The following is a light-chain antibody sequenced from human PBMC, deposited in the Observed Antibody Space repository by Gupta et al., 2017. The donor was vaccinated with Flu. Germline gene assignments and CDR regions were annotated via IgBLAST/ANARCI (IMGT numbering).Light chain of an antibody. J-gene: IGKJ1*01. V-gene: IGKV1-5*03. CDR3: QQDNTYPWT. Sequence: DIQMTQPPSTLSASVGDRVTITCRASQSISSWLAWYQQKPGKAPRLLIYKASSLESGVPSRFSGSVSGTEFTLTISSLQPDDFATYYCQQDNTYPWTFGQGTKVEIK. CDR1: QSISSW. CDR2: KAS.